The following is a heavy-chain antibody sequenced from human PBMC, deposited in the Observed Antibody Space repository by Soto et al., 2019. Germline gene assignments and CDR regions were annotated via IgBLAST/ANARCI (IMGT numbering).Heavy chain of an antibody. D-gene: IGHD2-2*01. V-gene: IGHV4-31*03. CDR1: GDPLHIGGYY. J-gene: IGHJ5*02. CDR2: IYYTGKT. CDR3: GRDLTSNANCIDP. Sequence: PSETLSLTCSVSGDPLHIGGYYWTWIRQRPGEGLEWMGYIYYTGKTYYNPSLESRLTMSVDRSNNQFSLKLNSVTAADTAVYYCGRDLTSNANCIDPWGQGTLVTVSS.